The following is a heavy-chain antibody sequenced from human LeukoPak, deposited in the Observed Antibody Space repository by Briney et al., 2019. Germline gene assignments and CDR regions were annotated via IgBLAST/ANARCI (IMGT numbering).Heavy chain of an antibody. V-gene: IGHV3-21*01. CDR3: ARAPIVVVPATGYYYYYGMDV. CDR1: GFTFSGYS. Sequence: GGSLRLSCAASGFTFSGYSMNWVRQAPGKGLDWVSSISSSSSYIYYADSVKGRFTISRDNAKNSLYLQMNSLRAEDTAVYYCARAPIVVVPATGYYYYYGMDVWGQGTMVTVSS. J-gene: IGHJ6*02. D-gene: IGHD2-2*01. CDR2: ISSSSSYI.